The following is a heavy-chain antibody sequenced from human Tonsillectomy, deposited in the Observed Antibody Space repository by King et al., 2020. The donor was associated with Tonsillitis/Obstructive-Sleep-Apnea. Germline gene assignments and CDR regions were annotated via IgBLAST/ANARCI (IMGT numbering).Heavy chain of an antibody. Sequence: GQLVQSGAEVKKPGASVKVSCKVSGYTLTELSMHWVRQAPGKGLEWMGGFDPQDDETIYAQKFQGRVTMTEDTSTDTAYMELNSLRSGDTAVYYCASREWQRLGPMSYDAFDIGGQGTMVTVSA. CDR3: ASREWQRLGPMSYDAFDI. V-gene: IGHV1-24*01. CDR2: FDPQDDET. D-gene: IGHD5-12*01. CDR1: GYTLTELS. J-gene: IGHJ3*02.